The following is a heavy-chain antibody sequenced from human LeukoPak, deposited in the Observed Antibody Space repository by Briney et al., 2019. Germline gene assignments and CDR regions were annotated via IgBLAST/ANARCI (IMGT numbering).Heavy chain of an antibody. CDR3: ARDLTVITMVRVAFDY. D-gene: IGHD3-10*01. CDR1: GYTFTGYY. J-gene: IGHJ4*02. CDR2: INPNSGGT. V-gene: IGHV1-2*02. Sequence: GASVKVSCKASGYTFTGYYMHWVRQAPGQGLERMGWINPNSGGTNYAQKFQGRVTMTRDTSISTAYMELSRLRSDDTAVYYCARDLTVITMVRVAFDYWGQGTLVTVSS.